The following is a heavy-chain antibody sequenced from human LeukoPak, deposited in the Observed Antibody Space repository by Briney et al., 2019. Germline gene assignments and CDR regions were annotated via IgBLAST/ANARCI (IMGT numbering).Heavy chain of an antibody. CDR3: ASIAVVVAATHYFDY. CDR2: INHSGST. D-gene: IGHD2-15*01. J-gene: IGHJ4*02. Sequence: PSETLSLTCAVYGGSFIGYYWSWIRQPPGKGLEWIGEINHSGSTNYNPSLKSRVTISVDTSKNQFSLKLSSVTAAYTAVYYCASIAVVVAATHYFDYWGQGTLVTVSS. V-gene: IGHV4-34*01. CDR1: GGSFIGYY.